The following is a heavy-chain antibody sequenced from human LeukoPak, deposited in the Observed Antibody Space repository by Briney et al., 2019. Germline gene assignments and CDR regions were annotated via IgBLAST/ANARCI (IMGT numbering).Heavy chain of an antibody. V-gene: IGHV4-30-4*08. CDR1: GGSISSGDYY. D-gene: IGHD4-11*01. Sequence: PSETLSLTCTVSGGSISSGDYYWRWIRQPPGKGLEWIGYIYYSGRTYYNPSLKSRVTISVDTSKNQFSLKLSSVTAADTAVYYCARAYADYSNYGYWGQGTLVTVSS. J-gene: IGHJ4*02. CDR2: IYYSGRT. CDR3: ARAYADYSNYGY.